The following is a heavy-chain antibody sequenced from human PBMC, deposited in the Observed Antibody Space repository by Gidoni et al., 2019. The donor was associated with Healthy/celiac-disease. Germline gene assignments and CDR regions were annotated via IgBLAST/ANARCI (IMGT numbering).Heavy chain of an antibody. J-gene: IGHJ2*01. CDR3: AKEYSSIRYFDL. CDR1: GFTFSSYG. D-gene: IGHD6-13*01. Sequence: QVQLVESGGGVVQPGRSLRLSCAASGFTFSSYGMHWVRQAPGKGLEWVAVISYDGSNKYYADSVKGRFTISRDNSKNTLYLQMNSLRAEDTAVYYCAKEYSSIRYFDLWGRGTLVTVSS. V-gene: IGHV3-30*18. CDR2: ISYDGSNK.